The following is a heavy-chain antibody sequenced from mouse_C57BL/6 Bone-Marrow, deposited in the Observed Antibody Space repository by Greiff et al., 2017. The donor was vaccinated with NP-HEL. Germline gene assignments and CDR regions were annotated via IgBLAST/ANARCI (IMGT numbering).Heavy chain of an antibody. Sequence: QVQLQQSGPGLVAPSQRLSITCTVSGFSLPSYAISWVRQPPGKGLEWLGVQWPGGGTHYTSALKTSLSISKDNSKSQVFLKMNSLQTDDTARSYCARNWAYDCYFRMDYWGQGTTLTVSS. CDR1: GFSLPSYA. J-gene: IGHJ2*01. V-gene: IGHV2-9-1*01. CDR3: ARNWAYDCYFRMDY. D-gene: IGHD2-3*01. CDR2: QWPGGGT.